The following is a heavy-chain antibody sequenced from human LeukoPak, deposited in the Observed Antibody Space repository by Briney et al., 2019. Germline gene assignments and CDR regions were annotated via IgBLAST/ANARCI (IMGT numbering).Heavy chain of an antibody. CDR3: AKDAVGATAYYFDY. J-gene: IGHJ4*02. CDR1: GLTFSSYA. Sequence: PGGSLRLSCAASGLTFSSYAMSWVRQAPGKGLEWVSAISSSGDTYYAGSVKGRFTISRDNSKNTLYLQMNSLRAEDTAVYYCAKDAVGATAYYFDYWGQGTLVTVSS. V-gene: IGHV3-23*01. D-gene: IGHD1-26*01. CDR2: ISSSGDT.